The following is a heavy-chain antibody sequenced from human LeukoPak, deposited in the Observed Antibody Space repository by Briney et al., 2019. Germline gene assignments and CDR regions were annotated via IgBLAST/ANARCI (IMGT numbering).Heavy chain of an antibody. D-gene: IGHD3-22*01. CDR1: GGSFSGYY. J-gene: IGHJ3*02. V-gene: IGHV4-34*01. CDR2: INHSGST. CDR3: ARSWYYYDSSGYSDAFDI. Sequence: SETLSLTCAVYGGSFSGYYWSWIRQPPGKGLEWIGEINHSGSTNYNPSLKSRVTISVDTSKNQFSLKLSSVTAADTAVYYCARSWYYYDSSGYSDAFDIWGQGTMVTVSS.